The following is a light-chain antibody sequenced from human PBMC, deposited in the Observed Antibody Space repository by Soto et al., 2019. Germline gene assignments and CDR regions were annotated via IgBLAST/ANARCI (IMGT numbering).Light chain of an antibody. J-gene: IGKJ1*01. Sequence: EIVMTQSPATLSVSPGERATLSCRASQSISSDLAWYQQKPGQAPRLLIYDASTRDTGIPARFSGSGSGTEFTLTINSLQSEDFAIYFCQQFYKRPRTFGQGTKVEIK. CDR3: QQFYKRPRT. V-gene: IGKV3-15*01. CDR1: QSISSD. CDR2: DAS.